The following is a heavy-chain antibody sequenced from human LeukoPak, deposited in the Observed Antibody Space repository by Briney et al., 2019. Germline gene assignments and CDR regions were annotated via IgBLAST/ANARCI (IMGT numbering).Heavy chain of an antibody. J-gene: IGHJ3*02. D-gene: IGHD1-26*01. CDR1: GYSMSSGYY. V-gene: IGHV4-38-2*02. CDR3: ASGSGIYSHLVFDI. CDR2: IYPRGSP. Sequence: PSETLSLTCTLSGYSMSSGYYWGRVRQPPGKGLEWIGSIYPRGSPHYNPPLKSHITRSVDTSKNQFSPKLSSVTAADTAVYYCASGSGIYSHLVFDIWGQGTMVTVSS.